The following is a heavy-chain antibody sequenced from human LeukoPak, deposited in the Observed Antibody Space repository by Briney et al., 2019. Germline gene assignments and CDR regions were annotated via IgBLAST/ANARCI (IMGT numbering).Heavy chain of an antibody. CDR2: IIPIFGTA. CDR3: ATPYYYDSSGPAGLYYYYYYGMDV. V-gene: IGHV1-69*13. CDR1: GGTFSSYA. J-gene: IGHJ6*02. D-gene: IGHD3-22*01. Sequence: GASVKLSCKASGGTFSSYAISWVRQAPGQGLEWMGGIIPIFGTAAYAQKFEGRVTITADESTSTAYMELSSLRSEDTAVYYCATPYYYDSSGPAGLYYYYYYGMDVWGQGTTVTVSS.